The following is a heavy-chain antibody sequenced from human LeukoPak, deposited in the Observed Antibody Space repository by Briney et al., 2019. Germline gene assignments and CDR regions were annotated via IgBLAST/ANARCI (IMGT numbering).Heavy chain of an antibody. J-gene: IGHJ4*02. D-gene: IGHD3-10*01. Sequence: SETLSLTCTVSGGSISSSSYYWGWIRQSPGKGLEWIGTIYYSGSAYSNPSLKSRLTISVDTSKNQFSLKLSSVTAADTAVYYCARCITMVRGVIRPPDYWGQGTLVTVSP. V-gene: IGHV4-39*01. CDR3: ARCITMVRGVIRPPDY. CDR1: GGSISSSSYY. CDR2: IYYSGSA.